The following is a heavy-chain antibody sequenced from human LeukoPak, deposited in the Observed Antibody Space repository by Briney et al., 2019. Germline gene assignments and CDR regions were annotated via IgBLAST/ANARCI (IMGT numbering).Heavy chain of an antibody. CDR1: GGTFSSYT. V-gene: IGHV1-69*04. D-gene: IGHD2-21*01. Sequence: GSSVKVPCKASGGTFSSYTISWVRQAPGQGLEWMGRIIPILGIANYAQKFQGRVTITADKSTSTAYMELSSLRSEDTAVYYCARDCGGDCYSGYWGQGTLVTVSS. J-gene: IGHJ4*02. CDR2: IIPILGIA. CDR3: ARDCGGDCYSGY.